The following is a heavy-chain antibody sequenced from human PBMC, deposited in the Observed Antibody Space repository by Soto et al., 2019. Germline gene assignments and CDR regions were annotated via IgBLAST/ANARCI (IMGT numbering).Heavy chain of an antibody. D-gene: IGHD4-17*01. CDR2: IYWDDDE. CDR1: GFSLSTSGVG. J-gene: IGHJ1*01. CDR3: ARSPRPTTVTPSAEYFQH. V-gene: IGHV2-5*02. Sequence: QITLKESGPTLVKPTQTLTLTCTFSGFSLSTSGVGVSWIRQPPGKALEWLAMIYWDDDERYSPSLKSRLTITKETSKNQVGLTMTNMDPVDTATYFCARSPRPTTVTPSAEYFQHWGQGTLVTVFS.